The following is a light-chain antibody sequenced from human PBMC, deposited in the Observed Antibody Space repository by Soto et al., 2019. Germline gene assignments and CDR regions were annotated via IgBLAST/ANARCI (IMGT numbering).Light chain of an antibody. CDR1: QSVSSH. CDR2: DAS. V-gene: IGKV3-20*01. CDR3: QQYDSSWT. Sequence: EIVLTQSPGTLSLSPGERATLSCWASQSVSSHLAWYQQKRGQAPRLLIYDASSRASGIPARFSGSGSGTDFTLTISRLEPEDFAVYYCQQYDSSWTFGQGTKVDIK. J-gene: IGKJ1*01.